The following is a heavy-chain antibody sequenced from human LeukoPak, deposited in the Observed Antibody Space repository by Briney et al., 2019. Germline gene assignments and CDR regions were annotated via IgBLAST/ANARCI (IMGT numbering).Heavy chain of an antibody. D-gene: IGHD4-17*01. Sequence: GGSLRLSCAASGFTFSSYAMSWVRQAPGKGLEWVSAISGSGGSTYYADSVKGRFTFSRDNSKNTVYLQMNSLRAEDTAVYYCAKDLPDYGDYIEGYWGQGTLVTVSS. J-gene: IGHJ4*02. CDR3: AKDLPDYGDYIEGY. CDR1: GFTFSSYA. CDR2: ISGSGGST. V-gene: IGHV3-23*01.